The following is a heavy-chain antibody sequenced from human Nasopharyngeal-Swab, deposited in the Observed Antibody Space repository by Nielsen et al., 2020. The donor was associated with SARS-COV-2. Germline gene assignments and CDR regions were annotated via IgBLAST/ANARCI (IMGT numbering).Heavy chain of an antibody. D-gene: IGHD6-19*01. V-gene: IGHV3-66*01. CDR3: ARDHPPIEVAGTNYFDY. CDR1: GFTVSSNY. Sequence: GESLKISCAASGFTVSSNYMSWVRQAPGKGLEWVSVIYSGGSTYYADSVKGRFTITRDNSKNTVYLQMRRLRDEDTAIYYCARDHPPIEVAGTNYFDYWGQGTLVTVSS. J-gene: IGHJ4*02. CDR2: IYSGGST.